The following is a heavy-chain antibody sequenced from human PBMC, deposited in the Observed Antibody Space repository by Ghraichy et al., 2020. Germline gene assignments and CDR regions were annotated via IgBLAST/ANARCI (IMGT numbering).Heavy chain of an antibody. V-gene: IGHV3-15*01. CDR3: TTDSPRSHNWGSWHSDNGADDV. CDR2: IKSKPDGGAT. CDR1: GFSIYNVW. D-gene: IGHD4/OR15-4a*01. J-gene: IGHJ3*01. Sequence: GGSLRLSCAASGFSIYNVWMTWIRQPPQKGLEWVGRIKSKPDGGATFYAAAVEGRFIISRDDESTTVFLQMNTLTIGDTAVYYCTTDSPRSHNWGSWHSDNGADDVWGQGTLVTVSS.